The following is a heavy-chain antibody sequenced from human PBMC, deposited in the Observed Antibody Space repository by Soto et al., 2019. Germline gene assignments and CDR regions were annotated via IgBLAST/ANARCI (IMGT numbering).Heavy chain of an antibody. D-gene: IGHD2-2*01. CDR1: GFTFSSYW. CDR3: ARDRSLGYCSSTSCLYYFDY. V-gene: IGHV3-7*01. J-gene: IGHJ4*02. Sequence: GGSLRLSCAASGFTFSSYWMIWVRQAPGKGLEWVANIKQDGSEKYYVDSVKGRFTISRDNAKSSLYLQMNSLRAEDTAVYYCARDRSLGYCSSTSCLYYFDYWGQGTLVTVSS. CDR2: IKQDGSEK.